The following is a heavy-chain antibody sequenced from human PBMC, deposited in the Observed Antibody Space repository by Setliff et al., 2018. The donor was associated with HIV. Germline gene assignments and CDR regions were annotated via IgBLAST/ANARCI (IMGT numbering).Heavy chain of an antibody. CDR1: GGSISSGGYY. D-gene: IGHD4-17*01. CDR3: ARVQMAYAAFDV. V-gene: IGHV4-39*07. CDR2: LYFTGSS. J-gene: IGHJ3*01. Sequence: PSETLSLTCTVSGGSISSGGYYWGWIRQPPGKGLEWLGTLYFTGSSDNNPSLKSRVTLSVDTSKHQFSLKLSSVTAADTAVYYCARVQMAYAAFDVWGQGTMVTVSS.